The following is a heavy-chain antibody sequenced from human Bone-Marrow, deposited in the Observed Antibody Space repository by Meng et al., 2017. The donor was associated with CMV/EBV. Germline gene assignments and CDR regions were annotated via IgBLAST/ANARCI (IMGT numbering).Heavy chain of an antibody. CDR3: ARVRVGTIGGRGFDY. J-gene: IGHJ4*02. D-gene: IGHD1-26*01. V-gene: IGHV3-23*01. CDR2: ITSGGDNT. Sequence: SGFTFSHYGMTWVRQAPGKGLEWVSIITSGGDNTYYADSVKGRFTISRDNSKNTLSLQMSSLRAEDTAVYYCARVRVGTIGGRGFDYWGQGTLVTVSS. CDR1: GFTFSHYG.